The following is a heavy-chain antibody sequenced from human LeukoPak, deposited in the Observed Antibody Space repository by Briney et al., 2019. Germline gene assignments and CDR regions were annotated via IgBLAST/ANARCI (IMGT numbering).Heavy chain of an antibody. CDR2: INHSGST. Sequence: PSETLSLTCAVYGGSFSGYYWSWIRQPPGKGLEWIGEINHSGSTNYNPSLKSRVTISVDTSKSQFSLKLSSVTAADTAVYYCARAVDGGYFDYWGQGTLVTVSS. D-gene: IGHD2-15*01. CDR3: ARAVDGGYFDY. V-gene: IGHV4-34*01. J-gene: IGHJ4*02. CDR1: GGSFSGYY.